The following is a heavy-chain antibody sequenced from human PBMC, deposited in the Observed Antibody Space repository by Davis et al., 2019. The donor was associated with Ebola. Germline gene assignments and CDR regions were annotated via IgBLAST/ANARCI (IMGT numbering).Heavy chain of an antibody. Sequence: MPSETLSLTCAVYGGSFSGYYWSWIRQPPGKGLEWIGEINHSGSTNYNPSLKSRVTISVDTSKNQFSLKLSSVTAAEPAMYYCARIGSSSWPTYYGMDVWGQGTTVTVSS. V-gene: IGHV4-34*01. CDR2: INHSGST. J-gene: IGHJ6*02. CDR3: ARIGSSSWPTYYGMDV. D-gene: IGHD6-13*01. CDR1: GGSFSGYY.